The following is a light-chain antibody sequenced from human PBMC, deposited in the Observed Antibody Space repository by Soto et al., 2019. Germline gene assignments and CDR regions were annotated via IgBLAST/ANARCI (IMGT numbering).Light chain of an antibody. J-gene: IGLJ2*01. CDR3: HSYDSSLSGYVV. CDR1: GSNIGAGFD. Sequence: QSVLTQPPSVSGAPGQRVTISCTGSGSNIGAGFDVHWYQQLPGTAPKLLIYVNSNRPSGVPDRFSGSKSGTSASLAITGLQAEDEADYYCHSYDSSLSGYVVFGGGTQLTVL. CDR2: VNS. V-gene: IGLV1-40*01.